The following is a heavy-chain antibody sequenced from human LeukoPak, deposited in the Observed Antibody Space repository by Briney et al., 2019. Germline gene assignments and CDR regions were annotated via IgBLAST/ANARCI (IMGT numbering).Heavy chain of an antibody. CDR1: GYRFTSSW. V-gene: IGHV5-51*01. CDR3: ASRTATMGTAFDI. D-gene: IGHD1-7*01. Sequence: GESLKISCKDSGYRFTSSWIGWVRQMLGKGLEWMGVIYPADSDTRYSPSFEGQVTISADKSNSTAYLQWSSLKASDTAVYYCASRTATMGTAFDIWGQGTMVTVSS. J-gene: IGHJ3*02. CDR2: IYPADSDT.